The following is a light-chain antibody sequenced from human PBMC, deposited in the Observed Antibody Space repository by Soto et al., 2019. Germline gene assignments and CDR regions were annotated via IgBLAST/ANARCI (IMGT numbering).Light chain of an antibody. CDR2: DAS. J-gene: IGKJ1*01. V-gene: IGKV3-15*01. CDR1: LSVSRN. CDR3: QQYDAWPRT. Sequence: EIVLTQSPATLSVSPGARATRSFRASLSVSRNLAWYQQKPGQAPRLLIFDASTRATGIPARFSGSGSGTEFTLTITSLQSEDFAVYYCQQYDAWPRTFGQGTKVEIK.